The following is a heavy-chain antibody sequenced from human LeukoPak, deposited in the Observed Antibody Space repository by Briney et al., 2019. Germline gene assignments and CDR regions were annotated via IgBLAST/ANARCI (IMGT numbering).Heavy chain of an antibody. V-gene: IGHV4-34*01. CDR3: ARTKAAARKRGAFDI. CDR2: INHSGST. CDR1: GGSFSGYY. J-gene: IGHJ3*02. D-gene: IGHD6-6*01. Sequence: PSETLSLTCAVYGGSFSGYYWSWIRQPPGKGLEWIGEINHSGSTNYNPSLKSRVTISVDTSKNQFSLKLSSVTAADTAVYYCARTKAAARKRGAFDIWGQGTMVTVSS.